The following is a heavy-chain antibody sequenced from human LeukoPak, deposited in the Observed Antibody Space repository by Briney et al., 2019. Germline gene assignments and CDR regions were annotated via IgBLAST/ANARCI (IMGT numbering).Heavy chain of an antibody. D-gene: IGHD2-2*01. CDR1: GFTFSSYA. CDR3: ARDHYQLNVLFYYGMDV. CDR2: ISYDGSNK. J-gene: IGHJ6*02. V-gene: IGHV3-30-3*01. Sequence: GGSLRLSCAASGFTFSSYAMHWVRQVPGKGLEWVAVISYDGSNKYHADSVKGRFTISRDNSKNTLYLQMNSLRGEDTAVYYCARDHYQLNVLFYYGMDVWGQGTTVTVSS.